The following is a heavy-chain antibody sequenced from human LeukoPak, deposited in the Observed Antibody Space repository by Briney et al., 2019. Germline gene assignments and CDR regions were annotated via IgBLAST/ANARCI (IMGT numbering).Heavy chain of an antibody. D-gene: IGHD4-23*01. CDR2: IYSSGST. CDR3: ARGGKATVVTM. J-gene: IGHJ4*02. V-gene: IGHV4-4*07. Sequence: SETLSLTCTVSGGSINSYYWSWIRQPAAKGLEGIGRIYSSGSTNYNPSLKSRVSMSVDTSKNQFSLKLTSVTAADTAVYYCARGGKATVVTMWGQGILVTVSS. CDR1: GGSINSYY.